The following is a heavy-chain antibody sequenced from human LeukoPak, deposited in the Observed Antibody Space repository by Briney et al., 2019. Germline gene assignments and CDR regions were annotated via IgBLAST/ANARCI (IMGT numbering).Heavy chain of an antibody. CDR2: ISGSGANT. CDR3: SRDLSKGRYFDY. CDR1: GFTFSTYA. V-gene: IGHV3-23*01. Sequence: GGSLRLFCSASGFTFSTYAMSWVGQAPAKGLDWVAAISGSGANTYYADSVKGRFTISRDNSKNTLYLLMNSLGAEATAVYYCSRDLSKGRYFDYWGQGTLVTVSS. D-gene: IGHD3-9*01. J-gene: IGHJ4*02.